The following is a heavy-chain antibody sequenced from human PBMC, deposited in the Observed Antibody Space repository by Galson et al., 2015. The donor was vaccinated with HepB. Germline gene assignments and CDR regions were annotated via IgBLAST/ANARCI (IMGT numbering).Heavy chain of an antibody. CDR1: GGSVSSGNYH. V-gene: IGHV4-61*01. J-gene: IGHJ5*02. D-gene: IGHD3-10*01. CDR3: AREFRTRKIWFGETRLDP. CDR2: IYYSEST. Sequence: SETLSLTCTVSGGSVSSGNYHWSWIRQPPGKGLEWIGDIYYSESTIYNPSLKSRVTISVDTSKNQFSLKLSSVTAADTAVYYCAREFRTRKIWFGETRLDPWGQGTLVTVSS.